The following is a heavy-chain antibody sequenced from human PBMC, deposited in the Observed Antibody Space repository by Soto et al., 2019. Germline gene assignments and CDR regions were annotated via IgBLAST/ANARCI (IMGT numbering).Heavy chain of an antibody. J-gene: IGHJ4*02. V-gene: IGHV1-46*01. CDR2: IDTSGNGT. CDR1: GHTLINYY. D-gene: IGHD3-22*01. Sequence: QVQLVQSGAEVKKPGASVKVSCKASGHTLINYYMHWVRQAPGQGLDWLGKIDTSGNGTSYAERFQGRITLTSDTSTNTVYVELSSLISEDTAIYYCAINYYDSSAYLYWGQGTLVTVSS. CDR3: AINYYDSSAYLY.